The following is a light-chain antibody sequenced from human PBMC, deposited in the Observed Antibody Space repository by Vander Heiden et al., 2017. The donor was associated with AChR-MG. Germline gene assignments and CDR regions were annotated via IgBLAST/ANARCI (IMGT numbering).Light chain of an antibody. V-gene: IGLV1-44*01. CDR2: SDN. CDR3: AVWDHSLNGFYV. CDR1: SSNIGSTT. J-gene: IGLJ1*01. Sequence: QSVVTQPPSASGTPGQSVTISCSGSSSNIGSTTVNWYQHLPGTAPKLLIHSDNQRPSGVPDRFSGSKSGTSASLAISGLQSDDEADYYCAVWDHSLNGFYVFGTGTKVTVL.